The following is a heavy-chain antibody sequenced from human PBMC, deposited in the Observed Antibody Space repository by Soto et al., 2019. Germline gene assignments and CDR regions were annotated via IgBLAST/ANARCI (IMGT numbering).Heavy chain of an antibody. D-gene: IGHD3-16*01. CDR2: IYYSGST. Sequence: SETLSLTCTVSGGSISSYYWSWIRQPPGKGLEWIGYIYYSGSTNYNPSLKSRVTISVDTSKNQFSLKLSSVTAADTAVYYCARGPMSPWGPNYYFDSGGQETLVTVPS. V-gene: IGHV4-59*01. J-gene: IGHJ4*02. CDR1: GGSISSYY. CDR3: ARGPMSPWGPNYYFDS.